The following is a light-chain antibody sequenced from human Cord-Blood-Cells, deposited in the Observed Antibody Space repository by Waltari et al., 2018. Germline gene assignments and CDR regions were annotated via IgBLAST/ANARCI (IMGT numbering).Light chain of an antibody. J-gene: IGLJ2*01. V-gene: IGLV2-8*01. CDR2: VVR. CDR1: SSDVGGYTY. Sequence: QSALTQPPSASGYPGQSVTISCTGTSSDVGGYTYVSCYRHHPGKAPKLMIDVVRKRPSGVPSRFSCSKSGNTASRTVAGLQAEDEAEYYCSAYAGSNNWDVVVGGGAKLTVL. CDR3: SAYAGSNNWDVV.